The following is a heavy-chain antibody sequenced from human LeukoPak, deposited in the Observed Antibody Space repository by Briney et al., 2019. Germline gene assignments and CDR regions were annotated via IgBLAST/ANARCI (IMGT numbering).Heavy chain of an antibody. CDR3: ARDTTGGEWFDP. CDR2: IYSTGST. Sequence: SETLSLTCTVSGGSISSYYWSWIRQPAGKGLEWIGRIYSTGSTNYNPSLKSRVTMSVDTSKNQFSLKLSPVTAADTAVYYCARDTTGGEWFDPWGQGTLVTVSS. J-gene: IGHJ5*02. CDR1: GGSISSYY. V-gene: IGHV4-4*07. D-gene: IGHD3-16*01.